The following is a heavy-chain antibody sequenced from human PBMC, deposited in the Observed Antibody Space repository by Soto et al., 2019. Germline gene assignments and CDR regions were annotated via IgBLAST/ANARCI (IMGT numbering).Heavy chain of an antibody. CDR2: ISSRSHSI. V-gene: IGHV3-21*01. CDR1: AFIFTSYS. Sequence: GSLRLSSAASAFIFTSYSMVWVRQPPGKRLDFVSSISSRSHSIDYADSVKRRFTISRDNAQNSLYLQVYCLTSEETAVYYCARDCSAAGFVQEFQHWG. D-gene: IGHD6-19*01. J-gene: IGHJ1*01. CDR3: ARDCSAAGFVQEFQH.